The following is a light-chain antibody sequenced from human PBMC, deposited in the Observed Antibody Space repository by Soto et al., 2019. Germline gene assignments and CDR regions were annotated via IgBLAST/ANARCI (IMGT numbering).Light chain of an antibody. CDR3: QQYGHSPWT. CDR2: GAS. CDR1: QSVSSNF. J-gene: IGKJ1*01. Sequence: PGERATLSCRASQSVSSNFLAWYQQKPGQAPRLLIYGASSRATGIPDRFSGSGSETDFTLTISRLEPEDFAVYYCQQYGHSPWTFGQGTKVDIK. V-gene: IGKV3-20*01.